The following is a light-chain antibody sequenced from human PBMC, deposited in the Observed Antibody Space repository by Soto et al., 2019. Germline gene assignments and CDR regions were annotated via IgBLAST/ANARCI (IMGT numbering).Light chain of an antibody. J-gene: IGKJ1*01. CDR3: QQYGSSRWT. V-gene: IGKV3-20*01. CDR1: QSVNSRY. Sequence: IALTQSPGNLSLSPGERATLSCLASQSVNSRYLAWYQQKPGQAPRLLIYGASSRATGIPDRFSGSGSGTDFTLTISRLEPEDFAVYYCQQYGSSRWTFGQGTKVDI. CDR2: GAS.